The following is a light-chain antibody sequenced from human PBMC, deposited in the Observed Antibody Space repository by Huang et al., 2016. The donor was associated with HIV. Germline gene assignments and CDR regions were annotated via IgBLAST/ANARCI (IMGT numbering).Light chain of an antibody. CDR2: VAS. Sequence: EIVLTQSPATLSLYPGERATLSCRASQSVSSYLACYQQKPGQAPRLLIYVASNRATGIPARFSGSGSGTDFTLTISSLEPEDFAVYYCQQRSNWPPYTFGQGTKLEIK. CDR1: QSVSSY. J-gene: IGKJ2*01. CDR3: QQRSNWPPYT. V-gene: IGKV3-11*01.